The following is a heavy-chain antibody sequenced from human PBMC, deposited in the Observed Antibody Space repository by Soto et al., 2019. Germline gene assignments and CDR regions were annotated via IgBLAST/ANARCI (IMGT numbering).Heavy chain of an antibody. J-gene: IGHJ5*02. CDR2: IYYSGST. Sequence: PSETLSLTCAVYGGSFSGYYWTWIRQPPGTGLEWIGYIYYSGSTYYNPSLKSRVTISVDTSKNRFSLKLSSVTAADTAVYYCARAPTPWGQGTLVTVSS. V-gene: IGHV4-34*09. CDR3: ARAPTP. CDR1: GGSFSGYY.